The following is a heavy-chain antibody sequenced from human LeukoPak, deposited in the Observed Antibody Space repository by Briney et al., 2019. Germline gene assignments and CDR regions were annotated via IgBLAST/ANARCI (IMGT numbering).Heavy chain of an antibody. V-gene: IGHV3-53*01. D-gene: IGHD7-27*01. CDR3: ARTLPGSYSDC. CDR2: IFSGGST. Sequence: GGSLRLSCAASGFSVSSNYMSWVRQAPGKGLEWVSVIFSGGSTYYADSVKGRFPISRDDSKNTVYLQLNSLRAEDTAVYYCARTLPGSYSDCWGQGTLVAVS. J-gene: IGHJ4*02. CDR1: GFSVSSNY.